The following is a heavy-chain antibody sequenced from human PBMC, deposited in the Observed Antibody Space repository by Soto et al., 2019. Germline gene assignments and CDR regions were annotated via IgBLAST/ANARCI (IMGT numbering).Heavy chain of an antibody. CDR2: IKQDGSEK. Sequence: GGSLRLSCAASGITFSYYWMSWVRQAPGKGLEWVANIKQDGSEKYYVDSVKGRFTISRDNAKTSLYLQMNSLRAEDTAVYYCATHCNGGDCYLGFDYWGQGTLVTVS. D-gene: IGHD2-15*01. J-gene: IGHJ4*02. CDR3: ATHCNGGDCYLGFDY. CDR1: GITFSYYW. V-gene: IGHV3-7*01.